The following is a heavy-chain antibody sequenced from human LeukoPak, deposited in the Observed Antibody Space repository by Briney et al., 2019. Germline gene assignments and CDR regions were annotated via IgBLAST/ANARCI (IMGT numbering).Heavy chain of an antibody. CDR3: ARFEDSSSSGAFDI. Sequence: SETLCLTWTVSGGSISSSSYYWGWIRQPPGKGLEWIGSIYSSGSTYYSPSLKSRVTMSVDTPKNQFSLKLSSVTAADTAVYCCARFEDSSSSGAFDIWGQGTMVTVSS. V-gene: IGHV4-39*07. D-gene: IGHD6-6*01. J-gene: IGHJ3*02. CDR1: GGSISSSSYY. CDR2: IYSSGST.